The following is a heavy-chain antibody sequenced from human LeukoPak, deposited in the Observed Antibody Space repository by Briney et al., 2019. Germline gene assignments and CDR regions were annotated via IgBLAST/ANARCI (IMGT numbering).Heavy chain of an antibody. CDR1: GGSISSYY. CDR2: IYYSGST. CDR3: ARDTASEAFDI. V-gene: IGHV4-59*01. D-gene: IGHD5-18*01. Sequence: SETLSLTCTVSGGSISSYYWSWIRQPPGKGLEWIGYIYYSGSTNYNPSLKSRVTISVDTSKNQFSLKLSSVTAADTAVYYCARDTASEAFDIWGQGTMVTVSS. J-gene: IGHJ3*02.